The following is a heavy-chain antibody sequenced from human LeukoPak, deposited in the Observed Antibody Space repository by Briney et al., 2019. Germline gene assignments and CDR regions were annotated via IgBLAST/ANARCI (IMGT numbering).Heavy chain of an antibody. CDR2: ISGSGGST. Sequence: GGSLRLSCAASGFTFSNYAMSWVRQAPGKGLEWVSAISGSGGSTYYADSVKGRFTISRDNSKNTLYLQMNSLRAEDTAVYYCAKDVLRFLEWLIFDYWGQGTLVTVSS. J-gene: IGHJ4*02. D-gene: IGHD3-3*01. CDR1: GFTFSNYA. V-gene: IGHV3-23*01. CDR3: AKDVLRFLEWLIFDY.